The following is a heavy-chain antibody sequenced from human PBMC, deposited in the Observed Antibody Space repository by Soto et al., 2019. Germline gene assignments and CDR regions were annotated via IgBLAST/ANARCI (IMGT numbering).Heavy chain of an antibody. CDR1: GGSISSGGYS. CDR2: IYHSGST. D-gene: IGHD5-12*01. V-gene: IGHV4-30-2*01. CDR3: ARVFKRWLQLGFDP. J-gene: IGHJ5*02. Sequence: PSETLSLTCAVSGGSISSGGYSWSWIRQPPGKGLEWIGYIYHSGSTYYNPSLKSRVTISVDRSKNQFSLKLSSVTAADTAVYYCARVFKRWLQLGFDPWGPGTLVTVSS.